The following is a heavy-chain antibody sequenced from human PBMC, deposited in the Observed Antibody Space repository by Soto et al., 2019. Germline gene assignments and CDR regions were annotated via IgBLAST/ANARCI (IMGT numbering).Heavy chain of an antibody. J-gene: IGHJ6*03. CDR1: GGSISSSNSY. CDR3: ARPGKSSSQRYYYYMDV. V-gene: IGHV4-39*01. CDR2: FYYSGGS. Sequence: QVQLQESGPGLVKPSETLSLTCTVSGGSISSSNSYWGWIRQPPGKGLEWIGSFYYSGGSYYNPSLKSRVTISVDTSKNQFSLNLSSVTAADTAVYYCARPGKSSSQRYYYYMDVWGKGTTVTVSS. D-gene: IGHD6-6*01.